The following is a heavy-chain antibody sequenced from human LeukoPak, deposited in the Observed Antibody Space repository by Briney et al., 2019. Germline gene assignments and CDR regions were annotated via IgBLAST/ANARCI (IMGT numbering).Heavy chain of an antibody. D-gene: IGHD5-18*01. Sequence: ASVKVSCKASGYTFTGYYMHWVRPAPGQGLEWMGWINPNSGGTNYAQKFQGRVTMTRDTSISTAYMELSRLRSDDTAVYYCARVSDTAMGHDAFDIWGQGTMVTVSS. CDR3: ARVSDTAMGHDAFDI. CDR1: GYTFTGYY. CDR2: INPNSGGT. J-gene: IGHJ3*02. V-gene: IGHV1-2*02.